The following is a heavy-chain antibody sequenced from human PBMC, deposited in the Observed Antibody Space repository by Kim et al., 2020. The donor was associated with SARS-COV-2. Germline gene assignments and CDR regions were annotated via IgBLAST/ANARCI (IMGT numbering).Heavy chain of an antibody. J-gene: IGHJ4*02. CDR2: IYYSGST. D-gene: IGHD3-9*01. CDR1: GGSVSSVSYY. Sequence: SETLSLTCTVSGGSVSSVSYYWSWIRQPPGKGLEWIGYIYYSGSTNYNPSLKSRVTISVDTSKNQFSLKLSSVTAADTAVYYCARDAILNGYPSWGQGTLVTGSS. V-gene: IGHV4-61*01. CDR3: ARDAILNGYPS.